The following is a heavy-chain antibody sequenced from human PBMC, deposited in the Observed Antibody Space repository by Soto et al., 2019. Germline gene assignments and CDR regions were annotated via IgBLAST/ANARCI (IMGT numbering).Heavy chain of an antibody. Sequence: QVQLVQSGAEVKKPGASVKVTCKASGYPFTSYGISWVRQAPGQGLEWKGWISAYNGNTNYAQKLQGRATITTDTSTSTAYMELRGLRSDDTAVYYCARCSAAGRYSVDGSSVAWGQGTLVTVSS. J-gene: IGHJ5*02. CDR2: ISAYNGNT. V-gene: IGHV1-18*01. D-gene: IGHD1-26*01. CDR3: ARCSAAGRYSVDGSSVA. CDR1: GYPFTSYG.